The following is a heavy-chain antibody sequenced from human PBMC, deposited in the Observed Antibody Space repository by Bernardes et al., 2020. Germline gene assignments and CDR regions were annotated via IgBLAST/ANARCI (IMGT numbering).Heavy chain of an antibody. CDR3: ARGDYYGSGSYYFYFDY. J-gene: IGHJ4*02. CDR2: IYSGGST. CDR1: GFTVSSNY. V-gene: IGHV3-53*01. D-gene: IGHD3-10*01. Sequence: GGSLRLSCAASGFTVSSNYMSWVRQAPGKGLEWVSVIYSGGSTYYADSVKGRFTISRDNSKNTLYLQMNSLRAEDTAVYYCARGDYYGSGSYYFYFDYWGQGTLVTVSS.